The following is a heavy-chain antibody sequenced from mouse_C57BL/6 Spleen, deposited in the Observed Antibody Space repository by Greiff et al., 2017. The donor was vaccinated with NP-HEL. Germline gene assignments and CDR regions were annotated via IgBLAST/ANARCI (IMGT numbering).Heavy chain of an antibody. V-gene: IGHV1-82*01. D-gene: IGHD3-2*02. CDR1: GYAFSSSW. J-gene: IGHJ2*01. CDR3: AREENSSGYNYFDY. Sequence: QVQLQQSGPELVKPGASVKISCKASGYAFSSSWMNWVKQRPGKGLEWIGRIYPGDGDTNYNGKFTGKATLTADKSSSTAYMQLSSLTSEDSAVYFGAREENSSGYNYFDYWGQGTTLTVSS. CDR2: IYPGDGDT.